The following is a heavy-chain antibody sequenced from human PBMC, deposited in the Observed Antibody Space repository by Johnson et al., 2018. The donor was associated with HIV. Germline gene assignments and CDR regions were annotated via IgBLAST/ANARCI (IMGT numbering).Heavy chain of an antibody. D-gene: IGHD6-19*01. CDR1: GFTFSSYA. Sequence: QVQLVESGGGVVQPGRSLRLSCAASGFTFSSYAMHWVRQAPGKGLVWVAVISYDGSNKYYAESVKGRFTISRDNSKNSLYLQMNSLSPEDTAVYYCAKDIASGYTNGCTLDIWGQGTMVTVSS. CDR2: ISYDGSNK. V-gene: IGHV3-30*04. J-gene: IGHJ3*02. CDR3: AKDIASGYTNGCTLDI.